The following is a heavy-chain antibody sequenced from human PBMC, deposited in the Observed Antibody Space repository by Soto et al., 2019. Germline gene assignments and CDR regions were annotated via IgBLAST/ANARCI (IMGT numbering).Heavy chain of an antibody. CDR3: ARQQVGGVVAVTLVIDY. CDR1: GYTFTSNA. D-gene: IGHD2-15*01. V-gene: IGHV1-3*01. CDR2: INPGNGDT. Sequence: ASVKVSCKASGYTFTSNAMHWVRQAPGQRLEWMGWINPGNGDTKFSQQFLGRVSITRDTSASTAYMELSSLISEDTAVYYCARQQVGGVVAVTLVIDYWGQGTLVTVSS. J-gene: IGHJ4*02.